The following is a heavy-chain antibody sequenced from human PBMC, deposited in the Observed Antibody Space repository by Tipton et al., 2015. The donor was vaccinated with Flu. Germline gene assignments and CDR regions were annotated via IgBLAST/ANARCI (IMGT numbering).Heavy chain of an antibody. D-gene: IGHD2-2*01. Sequence: SLRLSCAASGFTFSSYAMSWVRQAPGKGLEWVSAISGSGGSTYYADSVKGRFTISRDNSKNTLYLQMNSLRAEDTAVYYCAKSKCSSTSCYGRNYYYGMDVWGQGTTVTVSS. CDR3: AKSKCSSTSCYGRNYYYGMDV. J-gene: IGHJ6*02. V-gene: IGHV3-23*01. CDR1: GFTFSSYA. CDR2: ISGSGGST.